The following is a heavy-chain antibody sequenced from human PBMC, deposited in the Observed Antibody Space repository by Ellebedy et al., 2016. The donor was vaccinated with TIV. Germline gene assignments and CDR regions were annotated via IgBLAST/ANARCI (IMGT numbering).Heavy chain of an antibody. CDR1: GYTFTSYG. CDR2: ISAYNGNT. CDR3: ARDAVGTAMANCFDY. V-gene: IGHV1-18*04. Sequence: ASVKVSXXASGYTFTSYGISWVRQAPGQGLEWMGWISAYNGNTNYAQKLQGRVTMTTDTSTSTAYMELRSLGSDDTAVYYCARDAVGTAMANCFDYWGQGTLVTVSS. D-gene: IGHD5-18*01. J-gene: IGHJ4*02.